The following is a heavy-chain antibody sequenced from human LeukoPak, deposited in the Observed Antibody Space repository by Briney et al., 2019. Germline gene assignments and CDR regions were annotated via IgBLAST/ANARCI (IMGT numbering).Heavy chain of an antibody. CDR3: AKFRAGRGDDY. V-gene: IGHV3-23*01. CDR1: GFTFSSYG. Sequence: QPGGSLRLSCAASGFTFSSYGMSWVRQAPGKGLEWVSAISGSGNSTYYADSVKGRFTISRDNSKNTVYLQMNYLRAEDTAIYYCAKFRAGRGDDYWGQGTLVTVSS. CDR2: ISGSGNST. J-gene: IGHJ4*02. D-gene: IGHD6-25*01.